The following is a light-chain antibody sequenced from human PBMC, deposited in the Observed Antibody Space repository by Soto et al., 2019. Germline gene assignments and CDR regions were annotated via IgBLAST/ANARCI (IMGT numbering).Light chain of an antibody. CDR3: QQYGGSSWT. V-gene: IGKV3-20*01. Sequence: EIVLTQSPGTLSLSPGERVTLSCRSSQSVSGSYLAWYQQKPGQAPRLLIHGASSRATGIPDRFSGSESGTDFTLTISRLEPEDFAVYYCQQYGGSSWTFGQGTKVDIK. CDR1: QSVSGSY. J-gene: IGKJ1*01. CDR2: GAS.